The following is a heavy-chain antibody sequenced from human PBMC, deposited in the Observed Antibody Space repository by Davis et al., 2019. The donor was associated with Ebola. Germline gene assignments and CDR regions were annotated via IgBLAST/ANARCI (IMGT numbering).Heavy chain of an antibody. Sequence: SETLSLTCAVSGGSISSSNWWSWVRQPPGKGLEWIGYIYYSGSTNYNPSLKSRVTISVDTSKTQFSLSLRSVTAADTAVYYCARRAGFHFYYGMDVWGKGTTVIVSS. J-gene: IGHJ6*04. CDR3: ARRAGFHFYYGMDV. CDR2: IYYSGST. V-gene: IGHV4-4*02. D-gene: IGHD3-10*01. CDR1: GGSISSSNW.